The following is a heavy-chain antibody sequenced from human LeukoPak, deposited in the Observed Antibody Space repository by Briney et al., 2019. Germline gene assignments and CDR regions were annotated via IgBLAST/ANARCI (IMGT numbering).Heavy chain of an antibody. CDR2: IKQDGSKK. CDR1: GFPFSSYW. J-gene: IGHJ6*02. Sequence: TGGSLRLSCVASGFPFSSYWMTWVRQAPGKGLEWVANIKQDGSKKSYVDSVKGRFTISRDNSKNTLYLQMNSLRAEDTAVYYCAKDREEAGYSSSWNYYYYGMDVWGQGTTVTVSS. CDR3: AKDREEAGYSSSWNYYYYGMDV. V-gene: IGHV3-7*03. D-gene: IGHD6-13*01.